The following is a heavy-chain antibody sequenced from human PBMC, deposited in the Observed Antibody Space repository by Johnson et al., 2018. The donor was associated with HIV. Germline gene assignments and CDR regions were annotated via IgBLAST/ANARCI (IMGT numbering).Heavy chain of an antibody. CDR2: INWNGGST. CDR1: GFTFDDYG. CDR3: ARGVSSGYYSNAFDI. D-gene: IGHD3-22*01. Sequence: EVQLVESGGGVVRPGGSLRLSCAASGFTFDDYGMSWVRQAPGKGLEWVSGINWNGGSTGYAASVKGRFTISRDSAKNSLYLQMNSLRAEDTALYYCARGVSSGYYSNAFDIWGQGTMVTVSS. V-gene: IGHV3-20*04. J-gene: IGHJ3*02.